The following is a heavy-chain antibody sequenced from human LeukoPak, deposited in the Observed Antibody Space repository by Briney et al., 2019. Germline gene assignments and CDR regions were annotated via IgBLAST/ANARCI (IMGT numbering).Heavy chain of an antibody. CDR3: ARGGLYSSGWYLDY. J-gene: IGHJ4*02. V-gene: IGHV3-21*01. CDR2: IGSSSSYI. Sequence: GGSLRLSCAASGFTFSSYSMNWVRQAPGKGLEWVSSIGSSSSYIYYADSVKGRFAISRDNAKNSLYLQMNSLRAEDTAVYYCARGGLYSSGWYLDYWGQGTLVTVSS. D-gene: IGHD6-19*01. CDR1: GFTFSSYS.